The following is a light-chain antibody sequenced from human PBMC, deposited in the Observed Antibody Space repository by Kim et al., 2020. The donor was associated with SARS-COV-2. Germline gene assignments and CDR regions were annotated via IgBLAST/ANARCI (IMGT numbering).Light chain of an antibody. CDR3: SSRDSSTKGV. V-gene: IGLV3-19*01. CDR1: SLRNYY. J-gene: IGLJ2*01. Sequence: VALEQTVRITCQGDSLRNYYASWYQQKPGQAPVLVIYAKNNRPSGIPDRFSGSSSGNTASLTITRAQAEDESDYYCSSRDSSTKGVFGGWTQLTVL. CDR2: AKN.